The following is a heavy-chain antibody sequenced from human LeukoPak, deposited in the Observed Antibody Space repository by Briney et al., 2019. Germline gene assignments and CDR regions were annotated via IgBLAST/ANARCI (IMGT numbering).Heavy chain of an antibody. J-gene: IGHJ5*02. Sequence: GGSLRLSCEASGFTFSDYYMTWIRQAPGKGLEWVSYISSSSNNIHYANSVRGRFTISRDNAKNSVYLQMNSLRAEDTAIYYCARAAGWFDPWGQGTLVTVSS. CDR2: ISSSSNNI. CDR3: ARAAGWFDP. CDR1: GFTFSDYY. V-gene: IGHV3-11*01.